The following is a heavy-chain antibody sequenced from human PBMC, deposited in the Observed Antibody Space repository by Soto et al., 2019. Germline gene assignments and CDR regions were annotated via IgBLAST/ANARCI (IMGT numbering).Heavy chain of an antibody. J-gene: IGHJ6*02. Sequence: SETLSLTCAVYGGSFSGYYWSWIRQPPGKGLEWIGEINHSGSTNYNPSLKSRVTISVDTSKNQFSLKLSSVTAADTAVYYCAREGIFPYSSGSYYYGMDVWGQGTTVTVSS. D-gene: IGHD6-19*01. CDR2: INHSGST. CDR3: AREGIFPYSSGSYYYGMDV. CDR1: GGSFSGYY. V-gene: IGHV4-34*01.